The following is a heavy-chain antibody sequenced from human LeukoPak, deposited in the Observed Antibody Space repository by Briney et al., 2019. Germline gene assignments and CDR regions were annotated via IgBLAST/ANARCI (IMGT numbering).Heavy chain of an antibody. D-gene: IGHD6-19*01. V-gene: IGHV3-30-3*01. CDR2: ISYDGSNK. J-gene: IGHJ4*02. Sequence: GGSLSHSCAATGFIFSSYAMYWVGQAPGKGLEWVAVISYDGSNKYYADSVKGRFTISRDKSKNTLYLQMNSLRAEDTAVYYCARAGEVAGTDYWGQGTLVTVSS. CDR1: GFIFSSYA. CDR3: ARAGEVAGTDY.